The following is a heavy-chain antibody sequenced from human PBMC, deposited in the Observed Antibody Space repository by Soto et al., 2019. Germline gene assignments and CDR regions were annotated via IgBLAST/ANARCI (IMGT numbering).Heavy chain of an antibody. V-gene: IGHV4-34*01. Sequence: MASESLYVSGAVYGGSCSGYYWSWIRQPPGKGLEWIGEINHSGSTNYNPSLKSRVTISVDTSKNQFSLKLSSVTAADTAVYYCERGGVFYGSFVNYWGQGTLVTVPS. CDR3: ERGGVFYGSFVNY. J-gene: IGHJ4*02. D-gene: IGHD1-26*01. CDR1: GGSCSGYY. CDR2: INHSGST.